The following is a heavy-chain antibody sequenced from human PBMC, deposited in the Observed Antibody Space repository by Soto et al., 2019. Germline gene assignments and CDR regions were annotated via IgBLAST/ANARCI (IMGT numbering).Heavy chain of an antibody. D-gene: IGHD5-12*01. CDR1: GFTFSSHS. Sequence: GGSLRLSCAASGFTFSSHSMNWVRQAPGKGLEWVSYISSSSNTIYYADSVKGRFAISRDNAKNSLSLQMNSLRAEDTAVYYCARDNPSGYGDCSGQGTLVTVSS. CDR3: ARDNPSGYGDC. V-gene: IGHV3-48*01. J-gene: IGHJ4*02. CDR2: ISSSSNTI.